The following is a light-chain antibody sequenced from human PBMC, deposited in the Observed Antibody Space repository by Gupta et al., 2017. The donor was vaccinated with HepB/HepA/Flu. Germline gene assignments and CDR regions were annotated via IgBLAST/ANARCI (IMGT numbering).Light chain of an antibody. CDR1: QSISSY. CDR2: AAS. Sequence: DIQMTQSPSSLSASVGDRVTITCRASQSISSYLNWYQQKPGKAPKLLIYAASSLQSGVPSRFSGSGSGTDFTLTISSLQPEDFATYYCQQRYSSLLTFGRGTKLEIK. V-gene: IGKV1-39*01. J-gene: IGKJ2*01. CDR3: QQRYSSLLT.